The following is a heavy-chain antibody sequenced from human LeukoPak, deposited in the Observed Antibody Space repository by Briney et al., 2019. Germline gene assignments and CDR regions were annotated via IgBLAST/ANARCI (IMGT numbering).Heavy chain of an antibody. CDR1: GGSISSYY. J-gene: IGHJ4*02. CDR3: ARVKYYYDSSGYAFDY. Sequence: PSETLSLTCTVSGGSISSYYWSWIRQPPGKGLEWIGEINHSGSTNYNPSLKSRVTISVDTSKNQFSLKLSSVTAADTAVYYCARVKYYYDSSGYAFDYWGQGTLVTVSS. CDR2: INHSGST. D-gene: IGHD3-22*01. V-gene: IGHV4-34*01.